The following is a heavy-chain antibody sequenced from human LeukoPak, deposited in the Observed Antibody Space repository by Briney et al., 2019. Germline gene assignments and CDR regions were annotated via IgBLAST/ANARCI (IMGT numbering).Heavy chain of an antibody. CDR3: ARDKNYGSGRSNYYYGMDV. V-gene: IGHV1-3*01. CDR1: GYTFTSYA. Sequence: ASVKVSCKASGYTFTSYAMHWVRQAPGQRLKWMGWINAGNGNTKYSQKFQGRVTITRDTSASTAYMELSSLRSEDTAVYYCARDKNYGSGRSNYYYGMDVWGKGTTVTVSS. CDR2: INAGNGNT. D-gene: IGHD3-10*01. J-gene: IGHJ6*04.